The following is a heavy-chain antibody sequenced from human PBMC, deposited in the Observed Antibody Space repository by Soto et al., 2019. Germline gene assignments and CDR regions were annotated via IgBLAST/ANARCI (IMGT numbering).Heavy chain of an antibody. Sequence: GGSLRLSCAASGFTFSNYGMNWVRQAPGKGLEWVAFICYDGGNKYYAESVKGRFTISRDNSKNTLYLQMNSLRAEDTAVYYCARGGDVTVDFCKDYWGQGTLVTVSS. V-gene: IGHV3-33*01. CDR2: ICYDGGNK. CDR3: ARGGDVTVDFCKDY. CDR1: GFTFSNYG. D-gene: IGHD3-3*01. J-gene: IGHJ4*02.